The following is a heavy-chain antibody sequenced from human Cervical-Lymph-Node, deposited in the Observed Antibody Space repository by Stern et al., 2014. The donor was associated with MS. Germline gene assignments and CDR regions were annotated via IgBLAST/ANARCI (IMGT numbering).Heavy chain of an antibody. J-gene: IGHJ6*02. CDR2: ILPMFDTA. D-gene: IGHD5-18*01. V-gene: IGHV1-69*01. CDR1: GGTFNSYI. CDR3: TTAVYPDTPMVTYYYYAMDV. Sequence: QVQLVESGAEVKQPGSSVKVSCKASGGTFNSYIISWGRQAPGQGLEWMGGILPMFDTATYTQKYQGSVMMTADESTSAAYMKLRSLRSAGTAFYYCTTAVYPDTPMVTYYYYAMDVWGQGTTVTVSS.